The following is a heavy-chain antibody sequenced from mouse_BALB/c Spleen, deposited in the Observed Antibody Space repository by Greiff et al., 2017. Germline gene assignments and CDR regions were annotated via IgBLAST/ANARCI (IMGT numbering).Heavy chain of an antibody. J-gene: IGHJ2*01. CDR2: INPYNDGT. CDR1: GYTFTSYV. D-gene: IGHD1-1*01. Sequence: VHVKQSGPELVKPGASVKMSCKASGYTFTSYVMHWVKQKPGQGLEWIGYINPYNDGTKYNEKFKGEATLTSDKSSSTAYMELSSLTSEDSAVYYCARYPDYYGSMYYFDYWGQGTTLTVSS. V-gene: IGHV1-14*01. CDR3: ARYPDYYGSMYYFDY.